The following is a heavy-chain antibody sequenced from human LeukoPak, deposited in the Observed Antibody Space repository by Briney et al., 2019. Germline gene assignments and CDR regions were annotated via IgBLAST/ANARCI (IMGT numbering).Heavy chain of an antibody. V-gene: IGHV1-8*01. CDR3: ARPHIAARHKYYYMEV. J-gene: IGHJ6*03. D-gene: IGHD6-6*01. CDR1: GYTFTSYD. Sequence: GASVKVSCTASGYTFTSYDLNWVRQAPGQGLEWMGWMNPNTGDTGYAQKFQGRVTMTRNTSISTAYMELSSVRSDDTAVYYCARPHIAARHKYYYMEVWGKGTAVTVSS. CDR2: MNPNTGDT.